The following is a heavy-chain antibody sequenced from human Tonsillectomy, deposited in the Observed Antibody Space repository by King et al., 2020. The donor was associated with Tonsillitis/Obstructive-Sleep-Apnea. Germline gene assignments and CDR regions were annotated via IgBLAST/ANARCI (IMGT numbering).Heavy chain of an antibody. V-gene: IGHV3-23*04. J-gene: IGHJ4*02. Sequence: VQLVESGGGLVQPGGSLRLSCAASGFTFSSYAMSWVRQAPGKGLEWVSAISGSGGSTYYADSVKGRFTISRDNSKNTLYLQMNSLRAEDTAVYYCANGIHIVVVPAAQLFDYWGQGTLVTVSS. CDR2: ISGSGGST. D-gene: IGHD2-2*01. CDR1: GFTFSSYA. CDR3: ANGIHIVVVPAAQLFDY.